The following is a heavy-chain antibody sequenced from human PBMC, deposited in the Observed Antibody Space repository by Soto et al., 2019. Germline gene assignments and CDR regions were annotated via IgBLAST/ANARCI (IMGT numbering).Heavy chain of an antibody. Sequence: ASVKVSCKASGYTFTSYYMHCVRQAPGQGLEWMGITNNSGGSKTYEQKFQGTVTMTRDKSTTTVYMEMSSMRSEDTAVYYCARETRGYSYGYFYWGQGTLVTVSS. CDR1: GYTFTSYY. D-gene: IGHD5-18*01. J-gene: IGHJ4*02. CDR3: ARETRGYSYGYFY. CDR2: TNNSGGSK. V-gene: IGHV1-46*01.